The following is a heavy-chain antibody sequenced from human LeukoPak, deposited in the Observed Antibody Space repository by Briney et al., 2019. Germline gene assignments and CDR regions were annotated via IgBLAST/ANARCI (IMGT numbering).Heavy chain of an antibody. J-gene: IGHJ2*01. V-gene: IGHV4-59*08. Sequence: SETLSLTCTVSDDSISDYYRGWIRQPPGKGLEWIGYIHNSGTSTYNLSLKSRDTISADTSKNQFSLKLSSVTAADTAVYYCARPSMAYWYFDLWGRGTLVTVSS. CDR2: IHNSGTS. CDR1: DDSISDYY. CDR3: ARPSMAYWYFDL. D-gene: IGHD2/OR15-2a*01.